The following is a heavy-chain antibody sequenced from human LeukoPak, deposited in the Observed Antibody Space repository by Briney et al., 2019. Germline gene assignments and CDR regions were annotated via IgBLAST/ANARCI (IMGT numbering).Heavy chain of an antibody. J-gene: IGHJ3*02. CDR2: ISGSGGST. V-gene: IGHV3-23*01. Sequence: GGSLRLSCAASGFTFSSYAMSWVRQAPGKGLEWVSAISGSGGSTYYADSVKGRFTISRDNSKNTLYLQMNNLRAEDTAVYYCASSQDIVVVVAAVFDIWGQGTMVTVSS. CDR3: ASSQDIVVVVAAVFDI. D-gene: IGHD2-15*01. CDR1: GFTFSSYA.